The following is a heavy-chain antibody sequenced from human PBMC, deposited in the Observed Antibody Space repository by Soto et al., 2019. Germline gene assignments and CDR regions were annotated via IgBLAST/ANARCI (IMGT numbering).Heavy chain of an antibody. Sequence: QVQLVQSGSEVKKPGASVKVSCKASGYTFTNYGIIWVRQAPGQVLEWVGWISADNGNTNYAQKLQGRVTMTTDTSTSTAYMELRILRSDDTAVYYCARDRGSYALDYWGQGTLVTVSS. CDR3: ARDRGSYALDY. CDR2: ISADNGNT. D-gene: IGHD1-26*01. V-gene: IGHV1-18*01. J-gene: IGHJ4*02. CDR1: GYTFTNYG.